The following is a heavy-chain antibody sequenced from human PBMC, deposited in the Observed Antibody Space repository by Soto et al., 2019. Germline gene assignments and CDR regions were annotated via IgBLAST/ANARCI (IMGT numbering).Heavy chain of an antibody. D-gene: IGHD3-22*01. V-gene: IGHV1-3*01. Sequence: ASVKVSCKASGYTFTSYAMHWVRQAPGQRLEWMGWINAGNGNTKYSQKFQGRVTITRDTSASTAYMELSSLRSEDTAVYYCARDLPVSMIVVVTLGSRYGMDVWGQGTTVTSP. CDR2: INAGNGNT. J-gene: IGHJ6*02. CDR1: GYTFTSYA. CDR3: ARDLPVSMIVVVTLGSRYGMDV.